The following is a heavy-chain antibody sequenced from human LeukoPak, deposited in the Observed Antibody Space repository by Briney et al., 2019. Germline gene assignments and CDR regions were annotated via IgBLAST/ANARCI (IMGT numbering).Heavy chain of an antibody. CDR2: VNSNSGGT. Sequence: RASVTVSCKASGYRFSDYYLHWVRQAPGQGLEWMGWVNSNSGGTHYAQKFEGRVTMTRDTSISTAYMELTRLKSDDTAVYYCARGYCSGGSCYHFDSWGQATLVTVSS. V-gene: IGHV1-2*02. CDR3: ARGYCSGGSCYHFDS. J-gene: IGHJ4*02. CDR1: GYRFSDYY. D-gene: IGHD2-15*01.